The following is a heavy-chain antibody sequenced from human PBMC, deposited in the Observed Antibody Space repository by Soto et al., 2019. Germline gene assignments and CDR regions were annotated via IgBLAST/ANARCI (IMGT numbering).Heavy chain of an antibody. J-gene: IGHJ5*02. CDR2: VYYSGST. CDR1: GDSVRSGNYY. D-gene: IGHD2-15*01. Sequence: PSETLSLTCTVSGDSVRSGNYYWSWIRQPPGKGLEWIGFVYYSGSTNYNPSLKSRVTMSLDTSKNQFSLKLSSLTAADTAVYYCASALHCSSGACSFDPWGQGTLVTVS. CDR3: ASALHCSSGACSFDP. V-gene: IGHV4-61*01.